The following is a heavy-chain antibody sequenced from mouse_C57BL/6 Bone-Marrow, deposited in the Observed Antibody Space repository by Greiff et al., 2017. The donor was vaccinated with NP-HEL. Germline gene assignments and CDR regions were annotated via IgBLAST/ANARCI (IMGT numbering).Heavy chain of an antibody. CDR3: AREGDYPHFDY. CDR2: IDPSDSET. V-gene: IGHV1-52*01. J-gene: IGHJ2*01. CDR1: GYTFTSYW. Sequence: QVQLQQPGAELVRPGSSVKLSCKASGYTFTSYWMHWVKQRPIQGLEWIGNIDPSDSETHYNQKFKDKATLTVDKSSSTAYMQLSSLTSEDSAVYYCAREGDYPHFDYWGQGTTLTVSS. D-gene: IGHD2-4*01.